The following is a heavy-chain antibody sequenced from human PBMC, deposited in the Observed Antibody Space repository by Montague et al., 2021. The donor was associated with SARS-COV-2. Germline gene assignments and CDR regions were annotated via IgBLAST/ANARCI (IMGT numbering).Heavy chain of an antibody. CDR2: ISYHGLNK. Sequence: SLRLSCAASGFDFSSYDMHWVRQAPGKGLECVAVISYHGLNKHVAESVKGRFTVSRDNSKNTLYLQMNSLRTEDTAIYYCSRVHVDMLATDGMDVWGQGTSVTVSS. D-gene: IGHD5-12*01. CDR3: SRVHVDMLATDGMDV. J-gene: IGHJ6*02. CDR1: GFDFSSYD. V-gene: IGHV3-30*04.